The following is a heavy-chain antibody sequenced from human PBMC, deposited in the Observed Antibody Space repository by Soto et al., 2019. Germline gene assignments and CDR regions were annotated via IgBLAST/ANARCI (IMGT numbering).Heavy chain of an antibody. J-gene: IGHJ6*02. Sequence: GGSLRLSCAASGFTFDEYTMHWVRQAPGKGLEWVSLISWDGGSTYYADSVKGRFTISRDNSKNSLYLQMNSLRTEDTALYYCAKDIANDYGYYVNYYYRMDVWGQGTTVTVSS. CDR2: ISWDGGST. CDR1: GFTFDEYT. D-gene: IGHD4-17*01. CDR3: AKDIANDYGYYVNYYYRMDV. V-gene: IGHV3-43*01.